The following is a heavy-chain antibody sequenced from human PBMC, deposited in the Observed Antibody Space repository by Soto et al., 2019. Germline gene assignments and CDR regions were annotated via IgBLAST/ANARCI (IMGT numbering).Heavy chain of an antibody. CDR3: ARTPPLRYYYYYGMDV. Sequence: QVQLQQWGAGLLKPSETLSLTCAVYGGSFSGYYWSWIRQPPGKGLEWIGEINHSGSTNYNPSLKSRVTISVDPSKNQFSLKLSSVTAAETAVYYCARTPPLRYYYYYGMDVWGQGTTVTVSS. CDR1: GGSFSGYY. D-gene: IGHD5-12*01. V-gene: IGHV4-34*01. J-gene: IGHJ6*02. CDR2: INHSGST.